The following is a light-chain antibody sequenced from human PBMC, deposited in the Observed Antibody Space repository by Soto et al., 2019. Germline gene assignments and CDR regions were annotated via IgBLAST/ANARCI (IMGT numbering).Light chain of an antibody. Sequence: QSALTQSPSVSGSPGQSVTISCTGTSTDFVSYNRVSWYQQPPGTAPKLIIYEASNRPSGVPDRFSGSKSGNTASLTISGLQAEDEADYYCSSFTSRFTFVFGTGTKVTVL. CDR1: STDFVSYNR. J-gene: IGLJ1*01. V-gene: IGLV2-18*02. CDR3: SSFTSRFTFV. CDR2: EAS.